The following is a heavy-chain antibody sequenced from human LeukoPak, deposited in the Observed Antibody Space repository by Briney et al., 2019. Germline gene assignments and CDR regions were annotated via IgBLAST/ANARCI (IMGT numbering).Heavy chain of an antibody. CDR3: ARDHSSSWLFDY. J-gene: IGHJ4*02. Sequence: GGSLRLSCAASGFTFSSYSMNWVRQAPGKGLEWVSYISSSSTIYYADSVKGRFTISRDNAKNSLYLQMNSLRDEDTAVYYCARDHSSSWLFDYWGQGTLVTVSS. D-gene: IGHD6-13*01. CDR1: GFTFSSYS. V-gene: IGHV3-48*02. CDR2: ISSSSTI.